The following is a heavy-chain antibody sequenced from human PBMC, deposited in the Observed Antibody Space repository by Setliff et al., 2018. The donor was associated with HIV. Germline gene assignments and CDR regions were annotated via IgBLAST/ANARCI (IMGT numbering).Heavy chain of an antibody. J-gene: IGHJ4*02. CDR1: GGSISSGSYY. V-gene: IGHV4-61*09. Sequence: SETLSLTCTVSGGSISSGSYYWSWIRQPAGKGLEWIGHIHTSGSTKYNPSLKRRVTISADTSKNQFSLNLSSVTAADTAVYYCAAASSWDPLLDYWGQGTLVTVSS. D-gene: IGHD6-13*01. CDR3: AAASSWDPLLDY. CDR2: IHTSGST.